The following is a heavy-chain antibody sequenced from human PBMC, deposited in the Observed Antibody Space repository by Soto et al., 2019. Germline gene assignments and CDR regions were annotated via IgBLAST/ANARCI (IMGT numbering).Heavy chain of an antibody. CDR1: GFTFSSYA. Sequence: GGSLRLSCAASGFTFSSYAMSWVRQAPGKGLEWVSAISGSGGSTYYADSVKGRFTISRDNSKNTLYLQMTSLRAEDTAVYYCAKHRGYSGYDLLEYYYMDVWGKGTTVTVSS. D-gene: IGHD5-12*01. V-gene: IGHV3-23*01. J-gene: IGHJ6*03. CDR3: AKHRGYSGYDLLEYYYMDV. CDR2: ISGSGGST.